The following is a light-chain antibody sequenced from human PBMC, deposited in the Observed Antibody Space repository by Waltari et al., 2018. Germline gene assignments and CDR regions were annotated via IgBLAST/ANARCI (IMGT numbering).Light chain of an antibody. V-gene: IGKV1-5*03. Sequence: DIQMTQSPSTLSASVGDRVIITCRAIQSLSSWLAWYQQTPGKAPKLLIYKASNLQNGVPSRFSGSGSGTEFTLTISSLQPDDFATYYCQEYSSYSWTFGQGTKVEIK. J-gene: IGKJ1*01. CDR1: QSLSSW. CDR3: QEYSSYSWT. CDR2: KAS.